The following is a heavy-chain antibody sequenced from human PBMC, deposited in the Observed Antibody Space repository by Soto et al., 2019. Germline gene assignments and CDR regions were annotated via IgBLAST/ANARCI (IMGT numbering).Heavy chain of an antibody. V-gene: IGHV1-69*06. J-gene: IGHJ4*02. CDR1: GGTFSSYA. CDR2: IIPIFGTA. CDR3: AGGAAPGGWASYRWEDY. D-gene: IGHD1-26*01. Sequence: QVQLVQSGAEVKKPGSSVKVSCKASGGTFSSYAISWVRQAPGQGLEWVGGIIPIFGTANYAQKFQGRVTITADKSTSTAYMELSSLRSEDTAVYSWAGGAAPGGWASYRWEDYWGQGTLVTVSS.